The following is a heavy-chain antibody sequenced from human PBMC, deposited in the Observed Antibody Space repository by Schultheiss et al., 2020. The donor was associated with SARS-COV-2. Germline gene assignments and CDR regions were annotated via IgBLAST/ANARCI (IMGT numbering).Heavy chain of an antibody. V-gene: IGHV4-34*01. J-gene: IGHJ4*02. D-gene: IGHD6-13*01. CDR3: ARWGRIAAAGFDY. Sequence: SQTLSLTCTVYGGSFSGYYWSWIRQPPGKGLERIGEINHSGSTNYNPSLKSRVTISVDTSKNQFSLKLSSVTAADTAVYYCARWGRIAAAGFDYWGQGTLVTVSS. CDR2: INHSGST. CDR1: GGSFSGYY.